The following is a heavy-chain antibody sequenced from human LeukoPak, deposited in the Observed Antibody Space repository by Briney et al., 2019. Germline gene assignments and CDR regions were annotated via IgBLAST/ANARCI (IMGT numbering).Heavy chain of an antibody. V-gene: IGHV3-53*01. CDR3: ARVSPPYPGNLYPGVFDY. CDR1: GFTVSSNY. D-gene: IGHD3-16*01. Sequence: PGGSLRLSCAPSGFTVSSNYMSWVRQAPGKGLEWVSLIYSGGTTYYADSVKGRFTFSGDNSKNTVYLHMNSLRAEDTAVYYCARVSPPYPGNLYPGVFDYWGQGALVTVSS. CDR2: IYSGGTT. J-gene: IGHJ4*02.